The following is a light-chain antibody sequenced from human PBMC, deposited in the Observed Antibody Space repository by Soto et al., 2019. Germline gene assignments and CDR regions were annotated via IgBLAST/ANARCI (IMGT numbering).Light chain of an antibody. CDR2: KAS. J-gene: IGKJ3*01. CDR1: QNINDW. Sequence: DIQMTQSPSTLSASVGDRVTITCRASQNINDWLAWYQQKPGKAPRLLIYKASTLESGVPSGFSGSGFGTEFTLPIRSLQPDDFATYYCQQYTTYSFTFGPGDKVDI. CDR3: QQYTTYSFT. V-gene: IGKV1-5*03.